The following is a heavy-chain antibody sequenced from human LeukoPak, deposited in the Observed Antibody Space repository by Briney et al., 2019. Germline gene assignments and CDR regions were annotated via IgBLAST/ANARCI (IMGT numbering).Heavy chain of an antibody. CDR2: ITGSDYTT. CDR1: GFTFNIHA. D-gene: IGHD1-1*01. V-gene: IGHV3-23*01. J-gene: IGHJ4*02. CDR3: AKDRLGSPWNFDY. Sequence: HPGGSLRLSCAASGFTFNIHAMTWVRQAPGKGLEWVSTITGSDYTTHYAESVKGRFTISRDNSNRTLYLQMNSLRAEDTAVYYCAKDRLGSPWNFDYWGQGTLVPVSS.